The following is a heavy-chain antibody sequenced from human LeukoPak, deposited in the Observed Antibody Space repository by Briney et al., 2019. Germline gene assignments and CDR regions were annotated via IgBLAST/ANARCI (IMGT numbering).Heavy chain of an antibody. CDR3: ARDSSGRFLDY. D-gene: IGHD1-26*01. J-gene: IGHJ4*02. CDR1: GYTFTGYY. CDR2: ISPNSGGT. V-gene: IGHV1-2*02. Sequence: ASVTVSCKASGYTFTGYYMHWVRQAPGQGLEWMGWISPNSGGTNYAQKFQGRVTMTSDTSFSTAYMELSRPTSDDTAVYYCARDSSGRFLDYWGQGTLVTVSS.